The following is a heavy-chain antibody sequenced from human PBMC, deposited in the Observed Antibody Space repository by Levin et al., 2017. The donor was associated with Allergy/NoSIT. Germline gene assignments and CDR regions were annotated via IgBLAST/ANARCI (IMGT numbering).Heavy chain of an antibody. CDR1: GYTFTGVW. V-gene: IGHV1-2*02. Sequence: GESLKISCKASGYTFTGVWMHWVRQAPGQGLEWMGCVNPANGATDYAQKFQGRVTMTRDTSISTAYVELTSLISDDTAVYYCVRGGLTSFGGYWGQGTLVIVSS. CDR3: VRGGLTSFGGY. CDR2: VNPANGAT. J-gene: IGHJ4*02. D-gene: IGHD3-3*01.